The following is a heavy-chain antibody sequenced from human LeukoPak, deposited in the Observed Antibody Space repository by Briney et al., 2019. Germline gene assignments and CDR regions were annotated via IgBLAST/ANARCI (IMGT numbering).Heavy chain of an antibody. J-gene: IGHJ4*02. Sequence: SETLSLTCAVSNYSISSGYYWGWIRQPPGKGLEWIGYIYYSGSTNYNPSLKSRVTISVDTSKNQFSLKLSSVTAADTAVYYCARALLGTTVTIWGQGTLVTVSS. CDR2: IYYSGST. V-gene: IGHV4-61*01. CDR3: ARALLGTTVTI. D-gene: IGHD4-17*01. CDR1: NYSISSGYY.